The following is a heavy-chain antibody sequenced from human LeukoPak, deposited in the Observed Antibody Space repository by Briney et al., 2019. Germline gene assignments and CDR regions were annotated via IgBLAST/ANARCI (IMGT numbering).Heavy chain of an antibody. CDR3: ARRGYHDSSGYDY. CDR1: GFTFSSYG. Sequence: GGSLRLSCAASGFTFSSYGMHWVRQAPGKGLEWVAVISYDGSNKYYADSVKGRFTISRDNSKNTLYLQMNSLRAEDTAIYYCARRGYHDSSGYDYWGQGTLVTVSS. V-gene: IGHV3-30*03. CDR2: ISYDGSNK. D-gene: IGHD3-22*01. J-gene: IGHJ4*02.